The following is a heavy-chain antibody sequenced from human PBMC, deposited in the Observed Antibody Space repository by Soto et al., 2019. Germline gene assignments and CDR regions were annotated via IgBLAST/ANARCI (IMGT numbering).Heavy chain of an antibody. D-gene: IGHD3-16*01. CDR2: IWYDGSNK. Sequence: QVQLVESGGGVVQPGRSLRLSCAASGFTFSSYGMHWVRQAPGKGLEWVAVIWYDGSNKYYADSVKGRFTISRDNSKNTLYLQMNSLRAEDTAVYYCARGDPNMITSEIPLFDYWGQGTLVTVSS. CDR3: ARGDPNMITSEIPLFDY. V-gene: IGHV3-33*01. CDR1: GFTFSSYG. J-gene: IGHJ4*02.